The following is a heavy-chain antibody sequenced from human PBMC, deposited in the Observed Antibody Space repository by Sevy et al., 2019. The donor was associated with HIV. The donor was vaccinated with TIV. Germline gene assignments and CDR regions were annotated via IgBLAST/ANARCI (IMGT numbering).Heavy chain of an antibody. CDR2: IGVYNGNL. CDR1: GYIFTNSG. CDR3: ARVPTYHYGSATYFDY. V-gene: IGHV1-18*01. J-gene: IGHJ4*02. Sequence: ASVKVSCKTSGYIFTNSGITWVRQAPGQGLEWMGWIGVYNGNLKYAQKFQGRVTRTTEKSTGTAYMGLTSLRSDDTGVYYCARVPTYHYGSATYFDYWGQGTLVTVSS. D-gene: IGHD3-10*01.